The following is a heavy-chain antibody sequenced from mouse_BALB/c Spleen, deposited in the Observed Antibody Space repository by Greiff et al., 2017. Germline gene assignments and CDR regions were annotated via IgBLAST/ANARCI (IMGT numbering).Heavy chain of an antibody. J-gene: IGHJ4*01. V-gene: IGHV5-9-4*01. Sequence: EVHLVESGGGLVKPGGSLKLSCAASGFTFSSYAMSWVRQSPEKRLEWVAEISSGGSYTYYPDTVTGRFTISRDNAKNTLYLEMSSLRSEDTAMYYCAITHYYAMDYWGQGTSVTVSS. CDR2: ISSGGSYT. CDR1: GFTFSSYA. CDR3: AITHYYAMDY.